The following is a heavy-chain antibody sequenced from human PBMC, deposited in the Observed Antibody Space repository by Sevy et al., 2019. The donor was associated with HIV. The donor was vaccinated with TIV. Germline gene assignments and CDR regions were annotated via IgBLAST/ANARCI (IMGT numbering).Heavy chain of an antibody. CDR2: ITSDATYI. J-gene: IGHJ4*02. Sequence: GGSLRLSCAASGFTFSRYTMHWVRQAPGKGLEWVSSITSDATYIAYANSLRGRFTISRDNAKNSLFLQMSSLRAEDTAVYFCARDIATYSTGSYIRYFDYWCQGTLVTVSS. CDR1: GFTFSRYT. CDR3: ARDIATYSTGSYIRYFDY. V-gene: IGHV3-21*06. D-gene: IGHD6-19*01.